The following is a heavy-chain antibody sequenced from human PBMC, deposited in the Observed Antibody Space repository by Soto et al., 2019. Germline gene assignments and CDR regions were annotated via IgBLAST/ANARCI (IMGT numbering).Heavy chain of an antibody. D-gene: IGHD6-19*01. CDR2: IYYSGST. CDR3: AGDGRLAPPLFDY. CDR1: GGSISSSSYY. J-gene: IGHJ4*02. Sequence: QLQLQESGPGLVKPSETLSLTCTVSGGSISSSSYYWGWIRQPPGKGLEWIGSIYYSGSTYYNPSLKSRVTISVDTSKNQFSLKLSSVTAADTAVYYCAGDGRLAPPLFDYWGQGTLVTVSS. V-gene: IGHV4-39*01.